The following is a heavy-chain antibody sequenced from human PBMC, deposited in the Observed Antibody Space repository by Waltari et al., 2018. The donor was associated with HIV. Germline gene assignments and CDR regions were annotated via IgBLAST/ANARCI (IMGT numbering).Heavy chain of an antibody. V-gene: IGHV3-53*02. D-gene: IGHD2-15*01. J-gene: IGHJ4*02. CDR2: IYSGGST. CDR1: GFTVRGTS. Sequence: EVQLVETGGGLIQPGGSLRLSCAASGFTVRGTSSACARQPPGKGLEWVSVIYSGGSTYYADSVKGRFTISRDNSKNTLYLQMNSLRAEDTAVYYCARDGFYGGNPAGDYWGQGTLVTVSS. CDR3: ARDGFYGGNPAGDY.